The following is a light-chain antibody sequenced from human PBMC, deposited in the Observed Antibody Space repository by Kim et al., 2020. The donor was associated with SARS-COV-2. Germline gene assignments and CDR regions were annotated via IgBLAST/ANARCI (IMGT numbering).Light chain of an antibody. V-gene: IGKV1-5*03. CDR2: KAS. Sequence: DIEMTQSPSTLSASVGDRVTITCRAGQSIGRGLAWYQQKPGKAPRLLIYKASNLQNGVPSRFSGSGSGTEFSLTITDLQPDDSATYYCQQYNSYARTFGPGTKVDIK. J-gene: IGKJ1*01. CDR1: QSIGRG. CDR3: QQYNSYART.